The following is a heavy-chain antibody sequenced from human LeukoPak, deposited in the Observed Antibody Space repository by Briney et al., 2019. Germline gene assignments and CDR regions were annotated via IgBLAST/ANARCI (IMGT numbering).Heavy chain of an antibody. V-gene: IGHV1-69*13. CDR1: GGTFSSYA. Sequence: ASVKVSCKASGGTFSSYAISWVRQAPGQGLEWMGGIIPIFGTANYAQKFQGRVTITADESTSTAYMELSSPRSEDTAVYYCARGTVVPAAGPGRYDHYVMDVWGQGTTVTVSS. CDR3: ARGTVVPAAGPGRYDHYVMDV. CDR2: IIPIFGTA. J-gene: IGHJ6*02. D-gene: IGHD2-2*01.